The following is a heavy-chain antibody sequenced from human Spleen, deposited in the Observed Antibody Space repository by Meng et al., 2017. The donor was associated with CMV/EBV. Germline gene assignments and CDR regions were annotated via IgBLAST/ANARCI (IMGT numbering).Heavy chain of an antibody. J-gene: IGHJ6*02. CDR3: AKDQDSSGWYGPFYDMDV. Sequence: GGSLRLSCAASGFTFSSYAMSWVRQAPGKGLEWVAFIRYDGSNKYYADSVKGRFTISRDNSKNTLYLQMNSLRAEDTAVYYCAKDQDSSGWYGPFYDMDVWGQGTTVTVSS. D-gene: IGHD6-19*01. V-gene: IGHV3-30*02. CDR1: GFTFSSYA. CDR2: IRYDGSNK.